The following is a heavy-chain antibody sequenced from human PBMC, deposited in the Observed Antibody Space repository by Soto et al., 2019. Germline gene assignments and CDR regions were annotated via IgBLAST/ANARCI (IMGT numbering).Heavy chain of an antibody. J-gene: IGHJ3*02. D-gene: IGHD2-15*01. V-gene: IGHV5-51*01. CDR1: GYSFTSYW. Sequence: PGESLKISCNGSGYSFTSYWIGWVRQMPGKGLEWMGIIYTGDSGTRYSPSFQGQVTISADKSISTAYPQWSSLKASDTAMYYCARLVKGPRRVDAFDIWGQGTMVTVSS. CDR3: ARLVKGPRRVDAFDI. CDR2: IYTGDSGT.